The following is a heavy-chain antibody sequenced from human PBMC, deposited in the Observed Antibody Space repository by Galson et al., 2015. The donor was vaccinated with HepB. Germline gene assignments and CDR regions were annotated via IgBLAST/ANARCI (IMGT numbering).Heavy chain of an antibody. V-gene: IGHV1-18*04. D-gene: IGHD3-22*01. CDR1: GYTFTSYG. CDR2: ISAYNGNT. J-gene: IGHJ4*02. CDR3: ARDLGGIVVVINYSFDY. Sequence: QSGAEVKKPGESLKISCKASGYTFTSYGISWVRQAPGQGLEWMGWISAYNGNTNYAQKLQGRVTMTTDTSTSTAYMELRSLRSDDTAVYYCARDLGGIVVVINYSFDYWGQGTLVTVSS.